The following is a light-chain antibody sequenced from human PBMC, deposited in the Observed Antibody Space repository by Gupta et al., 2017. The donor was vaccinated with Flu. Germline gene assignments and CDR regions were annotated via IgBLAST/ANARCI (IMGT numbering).Light chain of an antibody. Sequence: EIVLTQSPGTLSLSPGERATLSCRASQSVSGSYLAWYQQKPGQAPRLLIYGASSRATGIPDRFSGSGSGTDFTLTIRRLEPEDFAVYYCQQYGSSPPNTFGQGTKLEIK. V-gene: IGKV3-20*01. CDR3: QQYGSSPPNT. CDR1: QSVSGSY. J-gene: IGKJ2*01. CDR2: GAS.